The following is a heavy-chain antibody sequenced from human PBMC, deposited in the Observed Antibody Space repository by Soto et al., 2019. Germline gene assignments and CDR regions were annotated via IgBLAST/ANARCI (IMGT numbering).Heavy chain of an antibody. V-gene: IGHV3-66*01. D-gene: IGHD3-10*01. CDR1: GFTVSSNY. CDR2: IYSGGST. J-gene: IGHJ3*02. Sequence: EVQLVESGGGLVQPGGSLRLSCAASGFTVSSNYMSWVRQAPGKGLEWVSVIYSGGSTYYADSVKGRFTISRDNSKNTLYLQMNSLRAEDTAVYYCARDYYGSGSSGAFDIWGQGTMVTVSS. CDR3: ARDYYGSGSSGAFDI.